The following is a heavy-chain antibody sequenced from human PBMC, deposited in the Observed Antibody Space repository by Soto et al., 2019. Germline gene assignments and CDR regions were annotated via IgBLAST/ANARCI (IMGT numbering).Heavy chain of an antibody. D-gene: IGHD5-12*01. CDR2: ISYDGSNK. J-gene: IGHJ6*02. CDR3: AKDRSPRVPTAYYYYGMAV. Sequence: PGGSLRLSCAVSGFTFSSYGMHWVRQAPGKGLEWVAVISYDGSNKYYADSAKGRFTISRDNSKNTLYLQMNSLRAEDTAVYYCAKDRSPRVPTAYYYYGMAVWGHGTTVTVFS. V-gene: IGHV3-30*18. CDR1: GFTFSSYG.